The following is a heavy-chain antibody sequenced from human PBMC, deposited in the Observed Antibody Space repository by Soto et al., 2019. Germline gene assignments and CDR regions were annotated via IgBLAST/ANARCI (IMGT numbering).Heavy chain of an antibody. J-gene: IGHJ4*02. V-gene: IGHV3-15*01. CDR1: GFTFSNAW. CDR3: TRGHNSNGKTFDY. CDR2: IKSKTAGGTT. D-gene: IGHD3-22*01. Sequence: EVQLVESGGGLVKPGGSLRLSCAASGFTFSNAWMSWVHQAPGKGLEWVGRIKSKTAGGTTEYAAPVKDRFTISRDDSKNTLYLQMNSLKTEDTAVYYCTRGHNSNGKTFDYWGQGALVTVSS.